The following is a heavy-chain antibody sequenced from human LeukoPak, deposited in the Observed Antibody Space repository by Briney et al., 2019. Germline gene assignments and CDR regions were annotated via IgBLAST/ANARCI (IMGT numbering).Heavy chain of an antibody. CDR3: AKDLCSGGSCLHRNSLFDY. V-gene: IGHV3-23*01. Sequence: GGSLRLSCAASGFTFSSYAMTWVRQAPGKELEWVSAISGSGGSTYYSDSVKGRFTISRDNTKNTLYLQMNSLRAEDTAVYYCAKDLCSGGSCLHRNSLFDYWGQGTLVTVSS. CDR1: GFTFSSYA. CDR2: ISGSGGST. J-gene: IGHJ4*02. D-gene: IGHD2-15*01.